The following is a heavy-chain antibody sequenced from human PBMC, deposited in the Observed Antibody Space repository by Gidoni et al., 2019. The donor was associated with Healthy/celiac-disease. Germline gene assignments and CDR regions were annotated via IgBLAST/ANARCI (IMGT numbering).Heavy chain of an antibody. CDR1: GGTFSSYA. J-gene: IGHJ6*02. D-gene: IGHD1-7*01. V-gene: IGHV1-69*01. Sequence: QVQLVQSGAEVKKPGSSVKVSCKASGGTFSSYAISWVRQAPGQGLEWMGGNIPIFGTANYAQKFQGRVTITADESTSTAYMELSSLRSEDTAVYYCASPAGITGTTLYYYYGMDVWGQGTTVTVSS. CDR2: NIPIFGTA. CDR3: ASPAGITGTTLYYYYGMDV.